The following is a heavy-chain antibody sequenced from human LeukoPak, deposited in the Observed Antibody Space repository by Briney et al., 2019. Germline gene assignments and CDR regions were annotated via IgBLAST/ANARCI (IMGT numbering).Heavy chain of an antibody. D-gene: IGHD3-16*02. V-gene: IGHV4-31*03. J-gene: IGHJ4*02. CDR1: GGSISSGGYY. Sequence: PSETLSLTCTVSGGSISSGGYYWSWIRQHPGKGLEWIGYIYYSGSTYYNPSLKSRVTISVDTPKNQFSLKLSSVTAADTAVYYCARALRLGELSLPPFDYWGQGTLVTVSS. CDR3: ARALRLGELSLPPFDY. CDR2: IYYSGST.